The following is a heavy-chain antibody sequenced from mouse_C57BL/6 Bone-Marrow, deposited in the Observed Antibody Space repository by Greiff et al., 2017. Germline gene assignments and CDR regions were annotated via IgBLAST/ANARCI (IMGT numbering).Heavy chain of an antibody. CDR2: ISYDGSN. D-gene: IGHD1-1*01. CDR3: ARTDYYGSSFAY. Sequence: EVQVVESGPGLVKPSQSLSLTCSVTGYSITSGYYWNWIRQFPGNKLEWMGYISYDGSNNYNPSLKNRISITRDTSKNQFFLKLNSVTTEDTATYYCARTDYYGSSFAYWGQGTLVTVSA. CDR1: GYSITSGYY. V-gene: IGHV3-6*01. J-gene: IGHJ3*01.